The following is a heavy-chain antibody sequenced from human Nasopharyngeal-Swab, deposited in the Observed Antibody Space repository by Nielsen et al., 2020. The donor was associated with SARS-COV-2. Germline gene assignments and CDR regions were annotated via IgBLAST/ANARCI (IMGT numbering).Heavy chain of an antibody. Sequence: SETLSLTCTVSGGSISSYYWNWVRQPPGKGLEWIAYVYYSGSTKYNPSLKNRVTISVDRAKNPVSLKLTSVTAADTAVYYCARGDILTTYYYMDVWGRGTTVAVSS. CDR3: ARGDILTTYYYMDV. CDR2: VYYSGST. D-gene: IGHD3-9*01. V-gene: IGHV4-59*01. J-gene: IGHJ6*03. CDR1: GGSISSYY.